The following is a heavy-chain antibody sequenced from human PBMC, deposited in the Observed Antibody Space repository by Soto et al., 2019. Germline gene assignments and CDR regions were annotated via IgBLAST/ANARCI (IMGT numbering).Heavy chain of an antibody. J-gene: IGHJ4*02. CDR2: ISGYNANT. CDR1: GYTFTNYG. D-gene: IGHD3-3*01. V-gene: IGHV1-18*01. Sequence: QVQLVQSGVEVKKPGASVRVSCKASGYTFTNYGITWVRQAPGQGLEWLGWISGYNANTNYAQKFQGRVTMTTDTSTSTAYMDLTSLRYDVTAVYYCARGGRFAVADTDYWGQGTLLTVSS. CDR3: ARGGRFAVADTDY.